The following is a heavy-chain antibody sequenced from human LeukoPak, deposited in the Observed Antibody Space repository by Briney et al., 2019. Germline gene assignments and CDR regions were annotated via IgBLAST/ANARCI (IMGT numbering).Heavy chain of an antibody. Sequence: SETLSLTCTVSGGSISSYYWSWIRQPAGKGLEWIGRIYTRGSTNYNPSLKSRVTMSVDTSKNQFSLKLSSVTAADTAVYYCARSSYYDILTGYYNFDYWGQGTLVTVSS. J-gene: IGHJ4*02. D-gene: IGHD3-9*01. V-gene: IGHV4-4*07. CDR3: ARSSYYDILTGYYNFDY. CDR2: IYTRGST. CDR1: GGSISSYY.